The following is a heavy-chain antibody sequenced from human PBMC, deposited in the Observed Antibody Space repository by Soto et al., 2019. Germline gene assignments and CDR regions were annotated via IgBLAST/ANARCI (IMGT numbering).Heavy chain of an antibody. CDR3: ARDRTTTVTPDYYYYYGMDV. V-gene: IGHV4-61*01. D-gene: IGHD4-17*01. CDR1: GGSVSSGSYY. Sequence: QVQLQESGPGLVKPSETLSLTCTVSGGSVSSGSYYWSWIRQPPGKGLEWIGYIYYSGRTNYNPSLKSRVTIAVDTSKNQFSLKLSSVTAADTAVYYCARDRTTTVTPDYYYYYGMDVWGQGTTVTVSS. J-gene: IGHJ6*02. CDR2: IYYSGRT.